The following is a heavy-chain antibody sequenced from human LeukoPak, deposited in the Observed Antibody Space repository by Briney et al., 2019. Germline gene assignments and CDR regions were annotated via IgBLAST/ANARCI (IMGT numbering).Heavy chain of an antibody. D-gene: IGHD6-19*01. CDR3: ARNSTGWYFDS. V-gene: IGHV4-38-2*01. CDR2: IYHGGST. J-gene: IGHJ4*01. Sequence: SETLSLTCDVSGHSIRGAYYWGWIRQPPGKGLEWIGSIYHGGSTYYNTSLKSRVTISVDTSKNQFSLKVNSVTAADTAVYYCARNSTGWYFDSWGHGTLVTVSS. CDR1: GHSIRGAYY.